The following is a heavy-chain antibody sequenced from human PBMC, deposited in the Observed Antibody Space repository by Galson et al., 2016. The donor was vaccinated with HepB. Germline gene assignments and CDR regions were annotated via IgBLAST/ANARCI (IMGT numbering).Heavy chain of an antibody. Sequence: AVSGGSISSGNWWSWVRQPPGKGLEWIGEIHHSGNTNYNSSLKSRVTISVDKSKRQFSLRLRSVTAADTAVYYCATSGGPTWGSFDYWGQGTLVTVSS. D-gene: IGHD7-27*01. CDR1: GGSISSGNW. J-gene: IGHJ4*02. CDR2: IHHSGNT. V-gene: IGHV4-4*02. CDR3: ATSGGPTWGSFDY.